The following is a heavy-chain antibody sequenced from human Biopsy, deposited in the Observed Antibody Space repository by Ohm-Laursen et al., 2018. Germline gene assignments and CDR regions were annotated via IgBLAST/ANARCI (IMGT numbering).Heavy chain of an antibody. D-gene: IGHD6-19*01. CDR3: ARGRLRAVARFDY. V-gene: IGHV4-59*12. CDR1: GGSISSFY. J-gene: IGHJ4*02. CDR2: ISDSGST. Sequence: TLSLTCAVSGGSISSFYWTWIRQPPGKGPEWIGDISDSGSTNYKPSPKSRVTISVDTSKNQFSLKLSSVTAADTAVYYCARGRLRAVARFDYWGQGTLVTVSS.